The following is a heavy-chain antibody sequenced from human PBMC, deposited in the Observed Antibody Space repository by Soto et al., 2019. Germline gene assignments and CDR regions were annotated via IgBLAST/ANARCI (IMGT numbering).Heavy chain of an antibody. CDR3: ATLGRRNYDILTEGSMDV. V-gene: IGHV3-48*01. Sequence: GGSLRLSCAASGFTFSSYSMNWVRQAPGNGLEWVSYISSSSSTIYYADSVKGRFTISRDNAKNSLYLQMNSLRAEDTAVYYCATLGRRNYDILTEGSMDVWGKGTTVTVS. CDR2: ISSSSSTI. J-gene: IGHJ6*03. D-gene: IGHD3-9*01. CDR1: GFTFSSYS.